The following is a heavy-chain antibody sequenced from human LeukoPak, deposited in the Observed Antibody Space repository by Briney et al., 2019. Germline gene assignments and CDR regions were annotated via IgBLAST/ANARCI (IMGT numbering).Heavy chain of an antibody. J-gene: IGHJ4*02. CDR3: ARNGANSDYDY. D-gene: IGHD4/OR15-4a*01. Sequence: SETLSLTCTFYGGSFSSYYWSWVRQPPGEGLEWIGEIYHNGATNYNPSLKSRVTMLLDKSKNQFFLKLNSVTAADTAVYYCARNGANSDYDYWGQGTLVTVSA. CDR2: IYHNGAT. CDR1: GGSFSSYY. V-gene: IGHV4-34*01.